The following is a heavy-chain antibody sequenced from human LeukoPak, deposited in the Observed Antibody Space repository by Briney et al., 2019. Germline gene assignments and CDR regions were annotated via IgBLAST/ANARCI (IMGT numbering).Heavy chain of an antibody. Sequence: PSETLSLTCTVSGDSISSSSYYWSWIRQPAGKGLEWIGRIYSSGSTNYNPSLKSRVTMSVDTSKNQFSLKLSSVTAADTAVYYCASWNSDYSFDYWGQGTLVTVSS. CDR3: ASWNSDYSFDY. V-gene: IGHV4-61*02. CDR2: IYSSGST. D-gene: IGHD1-7*01. J-gene: IGHJ4*02. CDR1: GDSISSSSYY.